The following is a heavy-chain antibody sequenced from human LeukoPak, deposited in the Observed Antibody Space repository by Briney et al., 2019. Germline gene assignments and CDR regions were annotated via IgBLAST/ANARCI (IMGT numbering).Heavy chain of an antibody. CDR3: ARDTSSLIDY. Sequence: GGSLRLSCAASGFTFSSYAMSWVRQAPGKGLEWVSYISSSGGTTYYADSVKGRFTISRDNAKNSLYLQMSSLRAEDTAIYYCARDTSSLIDYWGQGTLVTVSS. CDR1: GFTFSSYA. CDR2: ISSSGGTT. D-gene: IGHD2-2*01. J-gene: IGHJ4*02. V-gene: IGHV3-48*03.